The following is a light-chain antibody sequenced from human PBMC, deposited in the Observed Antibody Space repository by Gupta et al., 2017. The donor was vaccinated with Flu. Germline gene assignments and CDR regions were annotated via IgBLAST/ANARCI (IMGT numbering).Light chain of an antibody. J-gene: IGKJ2*01. Sequence: GTLYVSPGGSVTLSCRAAESVGRNFLVWYQQKPGQAPTVLIYGTSTRATGIPDRFSGGGSETDFTLTINRVEPEESALYSCHQEKNSPHTFGQGTKLDIK. CDR3: HQEKNSPHT. V-gene: IGKV3-20*01. CDR1: ESVGRNF. CDR2: GTS.